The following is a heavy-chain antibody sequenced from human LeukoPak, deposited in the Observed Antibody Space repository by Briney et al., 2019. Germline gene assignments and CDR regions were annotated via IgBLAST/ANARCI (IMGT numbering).Heavy chain of an antibody. D-gene: IGHD3-10*01. CDR2: IYHSGST. CDR3: ARTVTGQYYFDY. CDR1: GGSISSGGYY. Sequence: SETLSLTCAVSGGSISSGGYYWSWIRQPPGKGLEWIGYIYHSGSTYYNPSLKSRVTISVDRSKNQFSLKLGSVTAADTAVYYCARTVTGQYYFDYWGQGTLVTVSS. J-gene: IGHJ4*02. V-gene: IGHV4-30-2*01.